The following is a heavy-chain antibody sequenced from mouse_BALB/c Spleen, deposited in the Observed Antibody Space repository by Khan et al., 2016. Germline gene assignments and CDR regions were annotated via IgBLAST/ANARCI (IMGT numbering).Heavy chain of an antibody. Sequence: VQLKQSGPGLVKPSQSLSLTCTVTGYSITSDYAWNWIRQFPGNKLEWMGYISYSGSTSYNPSLKSRLSITRDTSKNQFFLQLNSVTTEDTATYYCARRKVRQYFDYWGQGTTLTVSS. V-gene: IGHV3-2*02. CDR2: ISYSGST. CDR3: ARRKVRQYFDY. D-gene: IGHD2-14*01. CDR1: GYSITSDYA. J-gene: IGHJ2*01.